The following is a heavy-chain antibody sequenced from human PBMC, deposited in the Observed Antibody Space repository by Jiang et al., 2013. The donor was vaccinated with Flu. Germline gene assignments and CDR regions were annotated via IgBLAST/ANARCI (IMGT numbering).Heavy chain of an antibody. CDR1: GFTVSSNY. CDR3: ARERGTAMANYFDY. CDR2: IYSGGST. V-gene: IGHV3-66*01. Sequence: VQLLESGGGLVQPGGSLRLSCAASGFTVSSNYMSWVRQAPGKGLEWVSVIYSGGSTYYADSVKGRFTISRDNSKNTLYLQMNSLRAEDTAVYYCARERGTAMANYFDYWGQGTLVTVSS. D-gene: IGHD5-18*01. J-gene: IGHJ4*02.